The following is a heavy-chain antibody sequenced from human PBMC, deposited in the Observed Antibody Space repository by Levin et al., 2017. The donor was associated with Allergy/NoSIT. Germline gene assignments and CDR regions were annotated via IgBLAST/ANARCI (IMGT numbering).Heavy chain of an antibody. J-gene: IGHJ4*02. CDR1: GGSISGYY. V-gene: IGHV4-4*07. Sequence: SETLSLTCTVSGGSISGYYWNWIRQPAGKGLEWIGRMHTSGSTNYNPSLKSRVTMSVDTSKNQFSLRLSSVTAADTAVYYCARDMGAGRYYNWGQGTLVTVSS. CDR2: MHTSGST. CDR3: ARDMGAGRYYN. D-gene: IGHD3-10*01.